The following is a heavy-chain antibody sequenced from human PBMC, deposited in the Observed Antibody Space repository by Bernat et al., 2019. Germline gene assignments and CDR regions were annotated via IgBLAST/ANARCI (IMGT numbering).Heavy chain of an antibody. CDR2: IKQDGSEK. CDR3: ARGYYDFWSGYYYYFDY. J-gene: IGHJ4*02. V-gene: IGHV3-7*03. D-gene: IGHD3-3*01. Sequence: EVQLVESGGGLVKPGGSLRLSCAASGFTFSSYWMSWVRQAPGKGLEWVANIKQDGSEKYYVDSVKGRFTISRDNAKNSLYLQMNSLRAEDTAVYYCARGYYDFWSGYYYYFDYWGQGTLVTVSS. CDR1: GFTFSSYW.